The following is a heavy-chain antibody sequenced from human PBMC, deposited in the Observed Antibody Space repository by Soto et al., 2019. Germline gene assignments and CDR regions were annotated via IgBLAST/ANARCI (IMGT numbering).Heavy chain of an antibody. CDR2: IDPSDSYT. CDR3: ASSPRGYCSSTSCRELGNYYGMDV. CDR1: GYSVTSYW. J-gene: IGHJ6*02. V-gene: IGHV5-10-1*01. Sequence: GEALKSSGKGSGYSVTSYWSSWVRQMPGKGLEWMGRIDPSDSYTNYSPSFQGHVTISADKSISTAYLQWSSLKASDTAMYYCASSPRGYCSSTSCRELGNYYGMDVWGQGTTVTVSS. D-gene: IGHD2-2*01.